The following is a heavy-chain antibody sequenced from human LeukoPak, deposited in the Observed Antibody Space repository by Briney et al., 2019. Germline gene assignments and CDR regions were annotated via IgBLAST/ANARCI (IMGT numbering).Heavy chain of an antibody. Sequence: KPSETLSLTCTVPGGSISSYYWSWIRQPAGKGLEWIGRIYTSGSTNYNPSLKSRVTMSVDTSKNQFSLKLSSVTAADTAVYYCARVISGLRGKPSFDPWGQGTLVTVSS. CDR1: GGSISSYY. CDR2: IYTSGST. D-gene: IGHD4-17*01. V-gene: IGHV4-4*07. J-gene: IGHJ5*02. CDR3: ARVISGLRGKPSFDP.